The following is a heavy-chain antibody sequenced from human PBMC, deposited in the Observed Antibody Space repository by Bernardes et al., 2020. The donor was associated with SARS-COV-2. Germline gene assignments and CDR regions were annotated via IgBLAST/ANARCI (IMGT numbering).Heavy chain of an antibody. CDR1: GYTFFDYY. CDR2: INPNSGGT. Sequence: ASVKVSCWASGYTFFDYYLHWVRQDPGQGLEWMGWINPNSGGTNSAQNFQGRVTMTRDTSISTAYMELSRLRSDDTAVYYCARNFRGGDAFDMWGQGTVVTVSS. CDR3: ARNFRGGDAFDM. D-gene: IGHD3-16*01. J-gene: IGHJ3*02. V-gene: IGHV1-2*02.